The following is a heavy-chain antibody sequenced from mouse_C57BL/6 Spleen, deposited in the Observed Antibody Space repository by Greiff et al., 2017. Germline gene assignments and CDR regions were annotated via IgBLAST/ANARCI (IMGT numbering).Heavy chain of an antibody. CDR3: ARAWYYFDY. V-gene: IGHV5-17*01. J-gene: IGHJ2*01. CDR1: GFTFSDYG. Sequence: EVQLQQSGGGLVKPGGSLKLSCAASGFTFSDYGMHWVRQAPEKGLEWVAYISSGSSTIYYADTVKGRFTISRDNAKNTLFLQMTSLRSEDTAMYYCARAWYYFDYWGQGTTLTVSS. CDR2: ISSGSSTI.